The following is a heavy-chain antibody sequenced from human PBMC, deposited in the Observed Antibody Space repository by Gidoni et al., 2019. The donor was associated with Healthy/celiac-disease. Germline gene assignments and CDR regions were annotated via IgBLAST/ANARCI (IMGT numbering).Heavy chain of an antibody. Sequence: EVQLLESGGGLVQPGGSLRLSCEASGFTFSSYAMSWVRQAPGKGVGWVSAFSGSGGNTYYPDLVKGRFTISRDKSKNPLYLQMDSLGGEDPAGYFLAAERGQFFGVVIQVFDYWGQGTLVTVSS. J-gene: IGHJ4*02. CDR1: GFTFSSYA. V-gene: IGHV3-23*01. CDR2: FSGSGGNT. CDR3: AAERGQFFGVVIQVFDY. D-gene: IGHD3-3*01.